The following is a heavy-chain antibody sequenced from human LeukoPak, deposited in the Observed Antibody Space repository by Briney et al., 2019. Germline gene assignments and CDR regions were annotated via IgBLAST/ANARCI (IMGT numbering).Heavy chain of an antibody. CDR1: GGSISSSNW. Sequence: SETLSLTCAVSGGSISSSNWWSWVRQPPGKGLEWIGEIYHSGSTNYNPSLKSRVTMSVDTSKNQCSLKLSSVTAAATAVYYCARDTYCYDSSGYLSFDYWGQGTLVTVSS. D-gene: IGHD3-22*01. CDR3: ARDTYCYDSSGYLSFDY. V-gene: IGHV4-4*02. CDR2: IYHSGST. J-gene: IGHJ4*02.